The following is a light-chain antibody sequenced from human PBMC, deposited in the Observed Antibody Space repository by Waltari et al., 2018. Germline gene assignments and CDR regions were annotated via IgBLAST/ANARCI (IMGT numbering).Light chain of an antibody. CDR2: GAS. Sequence: EIVLTQSPGTLSLSPGERATLSCRASHRLRHSDLAWYQMRPGQAPRPLIYGASHRAAGIPEPFSGSGSGTDFTLTISRLEPEDFAVYYCQHYDVLLYTFGQGTKVEI. CDR3: QHYDVLLYT. J-gene: IGKJ2*01. CDR1: HRLRHSD. V-gene: IGKV3-20*01.